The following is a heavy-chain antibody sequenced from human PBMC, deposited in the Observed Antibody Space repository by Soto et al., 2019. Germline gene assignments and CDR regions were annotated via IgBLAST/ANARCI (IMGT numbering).Heavy chain of an antibody. CDR1: GFTFSSYG. J-gene: IGHJ4*02. D-gene: IGHD6-13*01. CDR2: ISYDGSNK. CDR3: AKQTAA. V-gene: IGHV3-30*18. Sequence: PGGSLRLSCAASGFTFSSYGMHWVRQAPGKGLEWVAVISYDGSNKYYADSVKGRFTISRDNSKNTLYLQMNSLRAEDTAVYYCAKQTAAWGQGTLVTVSS.